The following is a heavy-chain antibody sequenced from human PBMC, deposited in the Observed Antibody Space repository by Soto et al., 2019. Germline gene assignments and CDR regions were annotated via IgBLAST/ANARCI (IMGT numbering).Heavy chain of an antibody. Sequence: TSETLSLTCAVYGGSFSGYYWSWIRQPPGKGLEWIGEINHSGSTNYNPSLKSRVTISVDTSKNQFSLKLSSVTAADTAVYYCARCSRAAPGSAFDIWGRGTMVT. CDR1: GGSFSGYY. D-gene: IGHD3-10*01. CDR3: ARCSRAAPGSAFDI. J-gene: IGHJ3*02. CDR2: INHSGST. V-gene: IGHV4-34*01.